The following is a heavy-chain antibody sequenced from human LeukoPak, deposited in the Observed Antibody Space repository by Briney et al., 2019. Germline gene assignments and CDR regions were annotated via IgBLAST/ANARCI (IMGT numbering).Heavy chain of an antibody. CDR2: ISYGGAT. D-gene: IGHD1-26*01. J-gene: IGHJ4*02. CDR1: GGSISTFY. CDR3: ARHGGTSDYFDY. V-gene: IGHV4-59*08. Sequence: SETLSLTCTVSGGSISTFYWSWIRQPPGKQLEWIGYISYGGATSYNPSLKRRVTISVNSPKNYFSLRLTSLTAADTALYYCARHGGTSDYFDYWGPGSLVTVSS.